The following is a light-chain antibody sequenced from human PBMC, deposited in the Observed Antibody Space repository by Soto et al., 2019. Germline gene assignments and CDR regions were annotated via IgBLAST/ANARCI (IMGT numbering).Light chain of an antibody. CDR3: SSYTSSSTLEV. Sequence: QSALTQPASVSGSPGQSITISCTGTSSDAGGYNYVSWYQQHPGKAPKLMICDVSNRPSGVSNRFSGSKSGNTASLTISGLQAEDEADYYCSSYTSSSTLEVFGTGTKLTVL. CDR1: SSDAGGYNY. J-gene: IGLJ1*01. CDR2: DVS. V-gene: IGLV2-14*03.